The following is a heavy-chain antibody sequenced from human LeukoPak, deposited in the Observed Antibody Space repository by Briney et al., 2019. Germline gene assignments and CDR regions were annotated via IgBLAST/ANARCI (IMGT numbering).Heavy chain of an antibody. J-gene: IGHJ5*02. D-gene: IGHD7-27*01. CDR1: GGSISNDGYY. CDR3: ARDLTGDQFFDP. V-gene: IGHV4-31*03. Sequence: KPSQTLCLTCNVSGGSISNDGYYWSWIRQHPGKGLEWLGYIYYSGSTYYNPSLKSRVTLSVDTSKSQFSLRLSSVTAADTAVYYCARDLTGDQFFDPWGQGTLVTVSS. CDR2: IYYSGST.